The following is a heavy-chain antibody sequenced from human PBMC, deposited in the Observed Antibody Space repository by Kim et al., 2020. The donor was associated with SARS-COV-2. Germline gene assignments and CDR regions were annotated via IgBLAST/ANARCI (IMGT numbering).Heavy chain of an antibody. CDR2: IYHSGST. CDR3: AREAGVRGVSSWFDP. V-gene: IGHV4-38-2*02. J-gene: IGHJ5*02. D-gene: IGHD3-10*01. Sequence: SETLSLTCTVSGYSISSGYYWGWIRQPPGKGLEWIGRIYHSGSTYYNPSLKSRVTISVDTPKNQFSLKLSSVTAADTAVYYCAREAGVRGVSSWFDPWGQGALVTVSS. CDR1: GYSISSGYY.